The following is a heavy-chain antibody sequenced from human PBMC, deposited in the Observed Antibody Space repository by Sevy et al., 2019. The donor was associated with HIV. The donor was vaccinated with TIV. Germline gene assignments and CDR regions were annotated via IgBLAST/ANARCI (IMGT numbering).Heavy chain of an antibody. CDR3: ARGWPTAAFDD. CDR2: INSNGGYT. Sequence: GGSLRLSCAASGFTFNDYYMSWIRQAPGKGLEWIAFINSNGGYTKYADSMKGRFTISRDNADNSLYLQMSNLRAEDTAVYYCARGWPTAAFDDWGQGTLVTVSS. J-gene: IGHJ4*02. CDR1: GFTFNDYY. D-gene: IGHD2-21*02. V-gene: IGHV3-11*06.